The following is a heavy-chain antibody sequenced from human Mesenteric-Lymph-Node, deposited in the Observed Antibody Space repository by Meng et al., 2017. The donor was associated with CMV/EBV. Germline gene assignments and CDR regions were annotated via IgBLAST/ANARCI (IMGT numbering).Heavy chain of an antibody. Sequence: LSCMASGFAFSSYAMSWVRQAPGKGLEWASTISASGDSTLYAVSVEGRFTISRDDSKSTLYLQMNSLRAEDTAVYYCARDPTGYYFDYWGQGTLVTVSS. CDR1: GFAFSSYA. J-gene: IGHJ4*02. CDR2: ISASGDST. CDR3: ARDPTGYYFDY. V-gene: IGHV3-23*01. D-gene: IGHD1-1*01.